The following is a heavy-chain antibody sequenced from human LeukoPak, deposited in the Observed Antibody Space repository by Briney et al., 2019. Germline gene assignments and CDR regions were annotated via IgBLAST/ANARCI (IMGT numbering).Heavy chain of an antibody. CDR1: GYSFRSYW. Sequence: GESLKISCKGSGYSFRSYWITWVRQMPGKGLERVGRIDPSDSYTNYSPSFEGHVTISADKSISAAYLQWSSLKASDTAMYYCARLHPTYCTSGLCYWFDPWGQGTLVTVSS. J-gene: IGHJ5*02. CDR2: IDPSDSYT. D-gene: IGHD2-8*01. V-gene: IGHV5-10-1*01. CDR3: ARLHPTYCTSGLCYWFDP.